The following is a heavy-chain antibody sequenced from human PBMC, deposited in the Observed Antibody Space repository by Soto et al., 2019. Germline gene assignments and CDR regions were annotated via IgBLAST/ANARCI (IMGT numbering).Heavy chain of an antibody. Sequence: VASVKVSCKASGYTFTSYYMHWVRQAPGQGLEWMGIINPSGGSTSYAQKFQGRVTMTRDTSTSTVYMELSSLRSEDTAVYYCARAPDYYDSSGYQRDAFDIWGQGTMVTVSS. CDR1: GYTFTSYY. D-gene: IGHD3-22*01. CDR3: ARAPDYYDSSGYQRDAFDI. CDR2: INPSGGST. J-gene: IGHJ3*02. V-gene: IGHV1-46*01.